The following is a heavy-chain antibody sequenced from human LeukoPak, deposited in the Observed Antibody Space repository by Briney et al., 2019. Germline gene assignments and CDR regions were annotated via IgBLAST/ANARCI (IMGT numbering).Heavy chain of an antibody. D-gene: IGHD1-14*01. J-gene: IGHJ5*02. Sequence: ASVKVSFKASGGTFSSYAISWVRQAPGQGLEWMGGIIPIFGTANYAQKFQGRVTITTDESASTAYMELSSLRSEDTAVYYCARDRNFNWFDHWGQGTLVTVSS. CDR2: IIPIFGTA. CDR1: GGTFSSYA. V-gene: IGHV1-69*05. CDR3: ARDRNFNWFDH.